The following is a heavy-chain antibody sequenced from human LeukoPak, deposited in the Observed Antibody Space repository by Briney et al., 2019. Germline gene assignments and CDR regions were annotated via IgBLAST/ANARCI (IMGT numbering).Heavy chain of an antibody. CDR2: ISAYNGNT. J-gene: IGHJ4*02. CDR1: GYTFTSYG. CDR3: ARNGYHCSSTSCYVEDY. Sequence: ASVKVSCKASGYTFTSYGISWVRQAPGQGLEWMGWISAYNGNTNYAQKLQGRVTMTTDTSTSTAYMELRSLRSDDTAVYYCARNGYHCSSTSCYVEDYWGQGTLVTVSS. D-gene: IGHD2-2*01. V-gene: IGHV1-18*01.